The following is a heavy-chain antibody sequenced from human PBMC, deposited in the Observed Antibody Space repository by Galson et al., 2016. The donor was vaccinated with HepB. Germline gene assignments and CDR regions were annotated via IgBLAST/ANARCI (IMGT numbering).Heavy chain of an antibody. CDR3: ARDGRRGYDMDV. Sequence: SLRLSCAASGFTFSDYSMNWVRQAPGKGLEWVSYIASNRRTIYYADSARGRFTISRGNAKNSLYLQMNSLRDEDTAVYYCARDGRRGYDMDVWGQGTTVTVS. J-gene: IGHJ6*02. CDR1: GFTFSDYS. CDR2: IASNRRTI. V-gene: IGHV3-48*02.